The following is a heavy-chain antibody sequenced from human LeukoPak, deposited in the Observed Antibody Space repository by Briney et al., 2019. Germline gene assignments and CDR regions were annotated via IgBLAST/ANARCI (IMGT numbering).Heavy chain of an antibody. Sequence: SETLSLTCTVSGGSISSYYWSWIRQPPGKGLEWIGYIYYSGSTNYNPSLKSRVTISVDSSKNQFSLKLSSVTAADTAVYYCARTTEGGYTYDYFYYYYMDVWGKGTTVTVSS. J-gene: IGHJ6*03. V-gene: IGHV4-59*01. CDR2: IYYSGST. CDR1: GGSISSYY. D-gene: IGHD5-18*01. CDR3: ARTTEGGYTYDYFYYYYMDV.